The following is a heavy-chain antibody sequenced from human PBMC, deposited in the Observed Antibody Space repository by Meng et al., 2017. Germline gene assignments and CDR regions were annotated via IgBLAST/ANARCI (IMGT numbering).Heavy chain of an antibody. CDR3: ARDAPYYGSGSYFDY. J-gene: IGHJ4*02. Sequence: GQMVRSGFELNKPGASGKVSWKASGYTFTRYAMNWVRQAPGKGLEWMGWINTNTGNPTYAQGFTGRFVFSLDTSVSTAYLQISSLKAEDTAVYYCARDAPYYGSGSYFDYWGQGTLVTVSS. D-gene: IGHD3-10*01. CDR1: GYTFTRYA. V-gene: IGHV7-4-1*02. CDR2: INTNTGNP.